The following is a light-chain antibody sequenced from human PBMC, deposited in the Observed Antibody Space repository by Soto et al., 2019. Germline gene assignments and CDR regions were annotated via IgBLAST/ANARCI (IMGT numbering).Light chain of an antibody. CDR2: AAS. CDR3: QHYGSSTPIT. CDR1: QSVSSNY. V-gene: IGKV3-20*01. J-gene: IGKJ5*01. Sequence: DIVLTQSPGTLSLSPGERATLSCRASQSVSSNYLAWYQQKPGEAPRFLIYAASSRATGSPDRFSGSGSGTDFSLTISRLEPEDFAVYYCQHYGSSTPITFGQGTRLEIK.